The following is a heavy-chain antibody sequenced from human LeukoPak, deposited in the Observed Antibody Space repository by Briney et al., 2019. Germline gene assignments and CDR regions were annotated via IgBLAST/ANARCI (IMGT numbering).Heavy chain of an antibody. D-gene: IGHD6-19*01. V-gene: IGHV4-39*01. CDR3: ARPVAGTLFDP. Sequence: SETLSPTCTVSGGSISSSSYYWGWIRQPPGKGLEWIGSIYYSGSTYYNPSLKSRVTISVDTSKNQFSLKLSSVTAADTAVYYCARPVAGTLFDPWGQGTLVTVSS. CDR1: GGSISSSSYY. J-gene: IGHJ5*02. CDR2: IYYSGST.